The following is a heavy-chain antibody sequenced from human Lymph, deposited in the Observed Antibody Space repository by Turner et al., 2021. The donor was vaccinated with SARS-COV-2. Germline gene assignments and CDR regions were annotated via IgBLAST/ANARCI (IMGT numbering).Heavy chain of an antibody. CDR3: ARGRLRFLEWSHYYYTMDV. D-gene: IGHD3-3*01. CDR1: GGSFSGYY. Sequence: QVPLQQWGAGLLKPSETLSLTCAVYGGSFSGYYWSWIRQPPGKGLEWIGDINHSGGTNYNPSLKSRVIISVDTSKNQFSLKLSSVTAADTAVYYCARGRLRFLEWSHYYYTMDVWGQGTTVTVSS. V-gene: IGHV4-34*01. J-gene: IGHJ6*02. CDR2: INHSGGT.